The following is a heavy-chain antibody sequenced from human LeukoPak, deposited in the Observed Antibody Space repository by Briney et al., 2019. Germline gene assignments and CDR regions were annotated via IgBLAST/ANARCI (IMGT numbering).Heavy chain of an antibody. CDR1: GGSISSYY. Sequence: SETLSLTCTVSGGSISSYYWSWIRQPPGKGLEWIGYIYDSGSTNYNPSLKSRVTISVDMSKNQFSLKLSSVTAADTAVYYCARHALRASDAFDIWGQGTMVTVSS. CDR2: IYDSGST. J-gene: IGHJ3*02. CDR3: ARHALRASDAFDI. V-gene: IGHV4-59*08.